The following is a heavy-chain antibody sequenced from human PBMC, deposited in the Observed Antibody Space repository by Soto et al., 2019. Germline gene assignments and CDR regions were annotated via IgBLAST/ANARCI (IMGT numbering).Heavy chain of an antibody. CDR1: GFTFTRYS. J-gene: IGHJ4*02. Sequence: GGSLRLSCAASGFTFTRYSMNWVRQASGKGLEWVSSISSTTNYIYYGDSMKGRFTISRDNAKNSLYLEMNSLRAEDTAVYYCARESEDLTSNFDYWGQGTLVTVSS. V-gene: IGHV3-21*06. CDR2: ISSTTNYI. CDR3: ARESEDLTSNFDY.